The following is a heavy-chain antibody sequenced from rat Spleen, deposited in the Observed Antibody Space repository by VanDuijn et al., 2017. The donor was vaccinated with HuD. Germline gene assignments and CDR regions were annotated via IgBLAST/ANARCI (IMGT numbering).Heavy chain of an antibody. Sequence: EVQLVESGGGLVQPGRSLKLSCAASGFTFSDYNMAWVRQAPKKGLEWVATIIYDGTKTHYRDSVRGRFTISRDNAKSTLYLQMDSLRSEDTAPYYCATHGTMAARSGYYFDSWGQGVMVTVSS. CDR1: GFTFSDYN. J-gene: IGHJ2*01. V-gene: IGHV5S10*01. CDR2: IIYDGTKT. CDR3: ATHGTMAARSGYYFDS. D-gene: IGHD1-2*01.